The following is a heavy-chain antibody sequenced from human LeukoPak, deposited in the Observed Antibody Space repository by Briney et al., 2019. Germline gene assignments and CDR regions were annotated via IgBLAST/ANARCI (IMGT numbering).Heavy chain of an antibody. D-gene: IGHD5-18*01. CDR2: IYSGGST. Sequence: GGSLRLSCAASGFTVSSNYMSSVRQAPGKGLEWVSVIYSGGSTYYADSVKGRFTISRDNSKNTLYLQMNSLRAEDTAVYYCARDQSYGYYYFDYWGQGTLVTVSS. CDR3: ARDQSYGYYYFDY. CDR1: GFTVSSNY. J-gene: IGHJ4*02. V-gene: IGHV3-53*01.